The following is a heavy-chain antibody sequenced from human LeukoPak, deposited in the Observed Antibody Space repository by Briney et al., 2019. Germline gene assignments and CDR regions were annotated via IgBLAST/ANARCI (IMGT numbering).Heavy chain of an antibody. V-gene: IGHV4-59*08. CDR2: IYYSGTT. J-gene: IGHJ6*02. CDR1: GGSISPYY. CDR3: ARHSYNYYGSDV. Sequence: SETLSLTCTVSGGSISPYYWSWIRKPPGKGLEWIGYIYYSGTTNYNPSLKSRVTMSVDRSNNHLSLRLTSVTAADTALYYCARHSYNYYGSDVWGQGTTITVSS.